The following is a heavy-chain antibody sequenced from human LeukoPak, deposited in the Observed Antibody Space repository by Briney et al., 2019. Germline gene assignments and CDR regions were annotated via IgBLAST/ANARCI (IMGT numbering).Heavy chain of an antibody. D-gene: IGHD3-9*01. J-gene: IGHJ4*02. CDR2: IRNKAYGGTA. CDR3: TREKRYFDWFQADY. CDR1: GFTFSDYA. V-gene: IGHV3-49*03. Sequence: GGSLRLSCTASGFTFSDYAMSWFRQAPGKGLEWVGFIRNKAYGGTAEYAASVKGRFTISRDDSKTIAYLQMNILKTEDTAVYYCTREKRYFDWFQADYWGQGTLVTVSS.